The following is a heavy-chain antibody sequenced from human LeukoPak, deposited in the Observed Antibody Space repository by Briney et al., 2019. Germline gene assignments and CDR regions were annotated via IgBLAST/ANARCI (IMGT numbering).Heavy chain of an antibody. CDR1: GVSISGTNYY. Sequence: PSETLSLTCDVSGVSISGTNYYWGWIRQPPGLGLEWIGSTHYRFPTFYNPLLKSRVTISVDTSKNQISLRLRSVTAADTAVYYCARHEEEDGYNAKTPDYWGQGTLVTVSS. CDR2: THYRFPT. D-gene: IGHD5-24*01. CDR3: ARHEEEDGYNAKTPDY. J-gene: IGHJ4*02. V-gene: IGHV4-39*01.